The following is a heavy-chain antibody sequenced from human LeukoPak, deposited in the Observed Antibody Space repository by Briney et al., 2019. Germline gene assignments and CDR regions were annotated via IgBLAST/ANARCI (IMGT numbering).Heavy chain of an antibody. J-gene: IGHJ5*02. D-gene: IGHD3-16*01. V-gene: IGHV4-39*07. CDR1: GGSIISSSDY. CDR3: ARESGSYLWRSWLNP. CDR2: IYYSGST. Sequence: SETLSLTCIVSGGSIISSSDYWGWIRQPPGKGLEWIGSIYYSGSTYYNPSLKSRVTISVDTSKNQFSLKLSSVTAADTAIYYCARESGSYLWRSWLNPWGQGTLVTVSS.